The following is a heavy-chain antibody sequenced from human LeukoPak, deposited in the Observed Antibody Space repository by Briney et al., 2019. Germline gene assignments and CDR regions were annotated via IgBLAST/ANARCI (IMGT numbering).Heavy chain of an antibody. CDR2: IYYGGST. D-gene: IGHD3-22*01. J-gene: IGHJ3*02. Sequence: PSETLSLTCTVSGGSISSNTYYWDWIRQPPGKGVECFASIYYGGSTYYTPSLKSRFIISVDTSKNPFSLKLSSVTAADTAVYYCARAYYYASSAFDIWGQGTMVTVSS. CDR3: ARAYYYASSAFDI. CDR1: GGSISSNTYY. V-gene: IGHV4-39*01.